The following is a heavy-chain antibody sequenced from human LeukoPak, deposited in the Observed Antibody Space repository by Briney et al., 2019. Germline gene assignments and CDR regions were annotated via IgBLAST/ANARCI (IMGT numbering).Heavy chain of an antibody. J-gene: IGHJ4*02. Sequence: PGGALILSCAASGFTFSSYAMSWVRQAPGKVLQWVSAISGSGGSTYYADSVKGRFTISRDNSKNTLYLQMNSLRAEDTAVYYCAKTIAAAGHFDYWGQGNLVTVSS. CDR3: AKTIAAAGHFDY. CDR2: ISGSGGST. D-gene: IGHD6-13*01. V-gene: IGHV3-23*01. CDR1: GFTFSSYA.